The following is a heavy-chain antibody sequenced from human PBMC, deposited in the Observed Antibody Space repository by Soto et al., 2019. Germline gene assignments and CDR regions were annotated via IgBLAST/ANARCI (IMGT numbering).Heavy chain of an antibody. D-gene: IGHD3-22*01. CDR1: GGSISSSSYY. CDR2: IYYSGST. Sequence: SETLSLTCTVSGGSISSSSYYWGWIRQPPGKGLEWIGSIYYSGSTYYNPSLKSRVTISVDTSKNQFSLKLSSVTAADTAVYYCVRSDSSGQQYFQHWGQGTLVTVSS. V-gene: IGHV4-39*01. CDR3: VRSDSSGQQYFQH. J-gene: IGHJ1*01.